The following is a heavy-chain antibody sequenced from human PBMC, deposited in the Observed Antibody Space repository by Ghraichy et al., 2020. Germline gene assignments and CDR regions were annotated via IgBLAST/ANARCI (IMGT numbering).Heavy chain of an antibody. V-gene: IGHV3-23*01. D-gene: IGHD6-19*01. Sequence: GGSLRLSCAASGFTFSSYAMSWVRQAPGKGLEWVSAISGSGGSTYYADSVKGRFTISRDNSKNTLYLQMNSLRAEDTAVYYCATSQWLVNLGYFDYWGQGTLVTVSS. CDR3: ATSQWLVNLGYFDY. J-gene: IGHJ4*02. CDR1: GFTFSSYA. CDR2: ISGSGGST.